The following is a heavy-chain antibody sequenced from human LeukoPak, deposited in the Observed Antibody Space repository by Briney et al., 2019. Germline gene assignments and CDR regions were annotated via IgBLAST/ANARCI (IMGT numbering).Heavy chain of an antibody. CDR2: IGTAGDT. CDR3: ARAHRDSSGWYGGVYYFDY. Sequence: GGSLRLSCAASGFTFSSYDMHWVRQATGKGLEWVSAIGTAGDTYYPGSVKGRFTISRENAKNSLYLQMNSLRAGDTAVYYCARAHRDSSGWYGGVYYFDYWGQGTLVTVSS. CDR1: GFTFSSYD. V-gene: IGHV3-13*01. D-gene: IGHD6-19*01. J-gene: IGHJ4*02.